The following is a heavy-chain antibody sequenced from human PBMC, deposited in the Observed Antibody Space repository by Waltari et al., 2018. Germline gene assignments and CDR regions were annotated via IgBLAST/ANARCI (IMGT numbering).Heavy chain of an antibody. CDR3: AKAPVGSCNDASCYPLDN. J-gene: IGHJ4*02. V-gene: IGHV3-23*01. CDR2: ITGDGGNT. CDR1: GFPFRHYA. D-gene: IGHD2-15*01. Sequence: EVQLLESGGGLVQPGGSLRLSCTATGFPFRHYAMTWVRQAPVKGLEWVASITGDGGNTYYIDSVKGRFTISRDNSQNTLYLQMNSLRAEDTAVYYCAKAPVGSCNDASCYPLDNWGQGTLVTASS.